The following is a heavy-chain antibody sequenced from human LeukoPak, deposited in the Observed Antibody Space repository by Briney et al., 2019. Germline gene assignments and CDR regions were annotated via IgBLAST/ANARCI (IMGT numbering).Heavy chain of an antibody. CDR1: GGTFSSYA. D-gene: IGHD2-15*01. J-gene: IGHJ3*02. V-gene: IGHV1-69*01. CDR2: IIPIFGTA. Sequence: SVKVSCKASGGTFSSYAISWVRQAPGQGLELMGGIIPIFGTANYAQKFQGRVTITADESTSTAYMELSSLRSEDTAVYYCAREGYCSGGSCYGDIRWAFDIWGQGTMVTVSS. CDR3: AREGYCSGGSCYGDIRWAFDI.